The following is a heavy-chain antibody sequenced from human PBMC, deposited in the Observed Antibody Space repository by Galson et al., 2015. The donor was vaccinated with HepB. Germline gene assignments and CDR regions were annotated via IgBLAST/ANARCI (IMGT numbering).Heavy chain of an antibody. J-gene: IGHJ5*02. CDR2: ISPYNRDT. Sequence: SVKVSCKASGYTFSSYSITWVRQAPGQGLEWVGWISPYNRDTNYARKLQGRVTMTTDTSTNTAYTELRSLRSDDTAVYYCARGALVVVVNSTQNNWFDPWGQGTPVTVSS. CDR1: GYTFSSYS. D-gene: IGHD2-15*01. CDR3: ARGALVVVVNSTQNNWFDP. V-gene: IGHV1-18*01.